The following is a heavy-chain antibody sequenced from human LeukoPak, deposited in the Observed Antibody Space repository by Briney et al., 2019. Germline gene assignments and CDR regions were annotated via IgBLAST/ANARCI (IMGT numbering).Heavy chain of an antibody. J-gene: IGHJ4*02. CDR3: AKLNDYVWGSYRYSTEIDY. Sequence: PGGSLRLSCAASGFTFSSYGMHWVRQAPGKGLEWVAVISYDGSNKYYADSVKGRFTISRDNSKNTLYLQMNSLRAEDTAVYYCAKLNDYVWGSYRYSTEIDYWGQGTLVTVSS. V-gene: IGHV3-30*18. D-gene: IGHD3-16*02. CDR1: GFTFSSYG. CDR2: ISYDGSNK.